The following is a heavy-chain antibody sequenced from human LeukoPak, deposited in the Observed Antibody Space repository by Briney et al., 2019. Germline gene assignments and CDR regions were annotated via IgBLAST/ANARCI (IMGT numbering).Heavy chain of an antibody. CDR1: GFTISSYD. V-gene: IGHV3-13*01. J-gene: IGHJ4*02. CDR2: IGTTGDT. Sequence: PGGSLRLSCAASGFTISSYDMHWVRQATGKGLEWVSAIGTTGDTYYSQSLRGRFTISRGNAKNSLFLQINSLRAGDAAVYFCASSPSYSSRWYALDSWGQGTLVTVSS. D-gene: IGHD6-13*01. CDR3: ASSPSYSSRWYALDS.